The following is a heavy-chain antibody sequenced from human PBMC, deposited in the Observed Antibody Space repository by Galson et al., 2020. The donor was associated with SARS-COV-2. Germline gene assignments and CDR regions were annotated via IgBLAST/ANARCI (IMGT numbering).Heavy chain of an antibody. J-gene: IGHJ5*01. V-gene: IGHV1-24*01. CDR3: ATGCTGTTGYCFDP. CDR1: GYTLTELS. Sequence: ASVTVSCKVSGYTLTELSMHWVRQPPGKRLEWMGGSDPEDGETNKAQKFQGRVTMTEDTSTDTAYMELSSLRSEDTAVYYCATGCTGTTGYCFDPWGQGTLVTVSS. CDR2: SDPEDGET. D-gene: IGHD3-10*01.